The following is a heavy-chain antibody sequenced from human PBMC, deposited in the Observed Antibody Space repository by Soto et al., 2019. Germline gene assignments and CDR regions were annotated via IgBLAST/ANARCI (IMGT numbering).Heavy chain of an antibody. V-gene: IGHV1-69*01. CDR2: IIPIFGTA. Sequence: QVQLVQSGAEVKKPGSSVKVSCKASGGTFSSYAISWVRQAPGQGLEWMGGIIPIFGTANYAQKFQGRVTLTAEESTCTTYMELSSLRSEDTAVYYCARVWPHNPYYYDSSGYRTPYYYYGMDVWGQGTTVTVSS. CDR3: ARVWPHNPYYYDSSGYRTPYYYYGMDV. CDR1: GGTFSSYA. D-gene: IGHD3-22*01. J-gene: IGHJ6*01.